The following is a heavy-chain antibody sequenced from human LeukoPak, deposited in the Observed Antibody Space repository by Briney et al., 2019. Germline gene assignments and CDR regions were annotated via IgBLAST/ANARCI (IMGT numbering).Heavy chain of an antibody. D-gene: IGHD4-23*01. CDR3: ARAREGYTVVTIFDF. CDR2: IKQVGGDK. CDR1: GFTFSNYW. Sequence: GGSLRLSCAASGFTFSNYWMSWVRQAPGKGLEWVANIKQVGGDKYYVDSVKGRFTISRDNAKNSLNLQMNSQRAEGTAVYYCARAREGYTVVTIFDFWGQGTLVTVSS. V-gene: IGHV3-7*05. J-gene: IGHJ4*02.